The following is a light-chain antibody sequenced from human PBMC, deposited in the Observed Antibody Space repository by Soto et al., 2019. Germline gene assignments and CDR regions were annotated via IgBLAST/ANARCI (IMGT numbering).Light chain of an antibody. CDR1: QSVRSN. V-gene: IGKV3-15*01. CDR2: GAS. Sequence: ERVMTQSPATLSVSPGERATLSCRASQSVRSNLAWYNQKPCQAPSLLIYGASTRATGIPARFSGSGSGTEFTLTIRSLKSEDFAVYYCQQYNDWWTFGQGTKGDIK. CDR3: QQYNDWWT. J-gene: IGKJ1*01.